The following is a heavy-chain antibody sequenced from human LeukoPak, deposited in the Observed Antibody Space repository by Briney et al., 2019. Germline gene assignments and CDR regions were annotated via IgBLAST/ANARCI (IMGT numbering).Heavy chain of an antibody. CDR2: IRYDGSNK. CDR3: AKDVVPAAINYYYYMDV. Sequence: GGSLRLSCVVSGFTFSNYGMHWVRQAPGKGLEWVAFIRYDGSNKYYADSVKGRFTISRDNSKNTLYLQMNSLRAEDTAVYYCAKDVVPAAINYYYYMDVWGKGTTVTVSS. V-gene: IGHV3-30*02. CDR1: GFTFSNYG. D-gene: IGHD2-2*02. J-gene: IGHJ6*03.